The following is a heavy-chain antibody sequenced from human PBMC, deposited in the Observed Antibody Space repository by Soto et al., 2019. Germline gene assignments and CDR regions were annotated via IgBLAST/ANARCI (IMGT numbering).Heavy chain of an antibody. J-gene: IGHJ6*02. V-gene: IGHV3-48*03. Sequence: GGSLRLSCAASGFTFSSYEMNWVRQAPGKGLEWVSYISSSGSTIYYADSVKGRFTISRDNAKNSLYLQMNSLRAEDTAVYYCARDRQEDYDFWSGYYWNYCYYYGMDVWGQGTTVTVSS. CDR2: ISSSGSTI. D-gene: IGHD3-3*01. CDR1: GFTFSSYE. CDR3: ARDRQEDYDFWSGYYWNYCYYYGMDV.